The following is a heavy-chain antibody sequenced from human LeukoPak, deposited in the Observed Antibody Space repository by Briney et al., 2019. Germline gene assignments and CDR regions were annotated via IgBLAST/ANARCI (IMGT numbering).Heavy chain of an antibody. V-gene: IGHV3-30*04. Sequence: GGSLRLSCAASGFTFSSYAMHWVRQAPGKGLEWVAVISYDGSNKYYADSVKGRFTISRDNSKNTLYLQMNSLRAEDTAVYYCARERDITMVRGVSDYYYGMDVWGKGTTVTVSS. CDR2: ISYDGSNK. D-gene: IGHD3-10*01. J-gene: IGHJ6*04. CDR1: GFTFSSYA. CDR3: ARERDITMVRGVSDYYYGMDV.